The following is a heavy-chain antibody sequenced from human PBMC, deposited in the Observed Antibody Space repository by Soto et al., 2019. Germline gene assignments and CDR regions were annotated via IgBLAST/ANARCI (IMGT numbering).Heavy chain of an antibody. CDR3: SRDFSGGSWYPGIDV. D-gene: IGHD2-15*01. Sequence: EVQLVESGGGLVKPGGSLRLSCAASGFNFNSYTINWVRQAPGKRLEWLSSISSSGYIFSTDSVRGRFTISRDNAKNSGYLQIKSLGAEEKAFLLCSRDFSGGSWYPGIDVLGQGTTVTVSS. CDR2: ISSSGYI. CDR1: GFNFNSYT. V-gene: IGHV3-21*01. J-gene: IGHJ6*02.